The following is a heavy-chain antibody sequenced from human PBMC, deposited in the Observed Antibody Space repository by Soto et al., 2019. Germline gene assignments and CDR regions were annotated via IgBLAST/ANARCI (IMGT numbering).Heavy chain of an antibody. Sequence: PGGSRRLSGAASGFTGRSYAMSSGRQTPGKGMELVPAIRGIGVTTYYAHSVKGRFTRSRDTSKNTLYLQMNSLRAEDTAVYYCAQDLDLGWGQGT. J-gene: IGHJ4*02. CDR1: GFTGRSYA. CDR3: AQDLDLG. V-gene: IGHV3-23*01. CDR2: IRGIGVTT. D-gene: IGHD7-27*01.